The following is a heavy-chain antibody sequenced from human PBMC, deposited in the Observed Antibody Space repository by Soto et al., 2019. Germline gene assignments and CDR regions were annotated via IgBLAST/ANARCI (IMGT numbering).Heavy chain of an antibody. J-gene: IGHJ6*02. CDR3: APQTSSCTWGV. Sequence: QVQLQESGPGLVKPSETLSLTCTVSGAPITTTKWWAWVRLPPGKGLEWIGGRSRGDEGSSNRSLEGRYTASLDSSNTHFSVTPTSVTVADTATDCCAPQTSSCTWGVWG. CDR2: RSRGDEG. CDR1: GAPITTTKW. V-gene: IGHV4-4*01. D-gene: IGHD2-2*01.